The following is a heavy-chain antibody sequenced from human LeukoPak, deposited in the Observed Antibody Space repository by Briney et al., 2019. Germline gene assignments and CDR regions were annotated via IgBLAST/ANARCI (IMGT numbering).Heavy chain of an antibody. CDR1: GFPFSSYW. V-gene: IGHV3-7*03. CDR2: IKQDGSEK. CDR3: VKWGDDYGDYVGDY. D-gene: IGHD4-17*01. J-gene: IGHJ4*02. Sequence: SGGSLRLSCAASGFPFSSYWMSWVRQAPGKGLEWVANIKQDGSEKYYVDSVKGRFSISRDNAKNSLYLQMNSLRVEDTAVYYCVKWGDDYGDYVGDYWGQGTLVTVSS.